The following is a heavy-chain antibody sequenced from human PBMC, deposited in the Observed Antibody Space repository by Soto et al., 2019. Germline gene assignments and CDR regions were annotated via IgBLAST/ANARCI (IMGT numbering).Heavy chain of an antibody. CDR1: GFTFSGYA. J-gene: IGHJ6*02. V-gene: IGHV3-23*01. D-gene: IGHD3-10*01. CDR3: AKQHWFGEYPYYGMDV. Sequence: EVQLLESGGGLVQPGGSLRLSCAASGFTFSGYAMSWVRQAPGKGLEWVSAISGSGGSTYYADSVKGRFTISRDNSKNTLYLQMNSLRAEDTAVYYCAKQHWFGEYPYYGMDVWGQGTTVTVSS. CDR2: ISGSGGST.